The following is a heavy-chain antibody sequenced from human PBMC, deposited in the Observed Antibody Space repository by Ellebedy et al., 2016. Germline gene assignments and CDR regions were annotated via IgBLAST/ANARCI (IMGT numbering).Heavy chain of an antibody. J-gene: IGHJ4*02. CDR3: ARRYSGYDI. V-gene: IGHV3-7*03. CDR1: GFTFNTYW. CDR2: IKPGGSET. D-gene: IGHD5-12*01. Sequence: GESLKISCAASGFTFNTYWMTWVRQAPGKGLEWVASIKPGGSETYYVDSVKGRFTMSRDNAKSSLYLQMNSLRAEDTGVYYCARRYSGYDIWGQGTLVTVSS.